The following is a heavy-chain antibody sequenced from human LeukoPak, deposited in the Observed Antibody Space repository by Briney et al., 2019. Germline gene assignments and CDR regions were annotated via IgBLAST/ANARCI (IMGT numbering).Heavy chain of an antibody. CDR1: GFTFSSYS. CDR3: ARDPTMIVVVITTSPWYFDL. D-gene: IGHD3-22*01. V-gene: IGHV3-48*02. CDR2: ISSSSSTI. Sequence: GGSLRLSCAASGFTFSSYSMNWVRQAPGKGLEWVSYISSSSSTIYYADSVKGRFTISRDNAKNSLYLQMNSLRDEDKAVYYCARDPTMIVVVITTSPWYFDLWGRGTLVTVSS. J-gene: IGHJ2*01.